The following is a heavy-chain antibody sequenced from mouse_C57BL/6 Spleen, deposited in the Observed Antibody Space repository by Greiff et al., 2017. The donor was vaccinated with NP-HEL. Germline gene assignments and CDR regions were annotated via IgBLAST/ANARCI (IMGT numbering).Heavy chain of an antibody. V-gene: IGHV3-1*01. CDR1: GYSITSGYD. J-gene: IGHJ1*03. D-gene: IGHD2-1*01. CDR2: ISYSGST. CDR3: ARTYLLGGYFDV. Sequence: EVQLQQSGPGMVKPSQSLSLTCTVTGYSITSGYDWHWIRHFPGNKLEWMGYISYSGSTNYNPSLKSRISITHDTSKNHFFLKLNSVTTEDTATYYCARTYLLGGYFDVWGTGTTVTVSS.